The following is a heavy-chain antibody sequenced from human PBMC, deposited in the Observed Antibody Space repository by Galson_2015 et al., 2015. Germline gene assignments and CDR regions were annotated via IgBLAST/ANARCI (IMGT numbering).Heavy chain of an antibody. V-gene: IGHV1-69*13. D-gene: IGHD3-10*01. Sequence: SVKVSCKASGGTFSSYAISWVRQAPGQGLEWMGGIIPIFGTANYAQKFQGRVTITADESTSTAYMELSSLRSEDTAVYYCARSHGSGSYYYYYYMDVWGKGTTVTVSS. CDR3: ARSHGSGSYYYYYYMDV. CDR2: IIPIFGTA. J-gene: IGHJ6*03. CDR1: GGTFSSYA.